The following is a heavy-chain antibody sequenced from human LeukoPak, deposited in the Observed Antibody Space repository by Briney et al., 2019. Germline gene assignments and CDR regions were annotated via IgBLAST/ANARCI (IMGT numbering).Heavy chain of an antibody. Sequence: GGSLRLSCAASGFTFDDYGMSWVRQAPGKGLEWVANIKEDGSERYYLDSVKGRFTISRDNAKNSLSLQMNSLRAEDTAVYFCVRDLGYSSVWSPTHGGDWGQGTRVIVSS. CDR1: GFTFDDYG. CDR2: IKEDGSER. CDR3: VRDLGYSSVWSPTHGGD. J-gene: IGHJ4*02. D-gene: IGHD6-19*01. V-gene: IGHV3-7*01.